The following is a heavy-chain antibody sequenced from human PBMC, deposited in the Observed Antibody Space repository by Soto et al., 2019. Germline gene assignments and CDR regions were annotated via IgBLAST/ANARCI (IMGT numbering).Heavy chain of an antibody. D-gene: IGHD6-19*01. V-gene: IGHV3-72*01. CDR2: TRNKANSYTT. J-gene: IGHJ6*02. CDR3: ARVKGSSGPYSYYYYGMDV. CDR1: GFTFSDHY. Sequence: GGSLRLSCAASGFTFSDHYMDWVRQAPGKGLEWVGRTRNKANSYTTEYAASVKGRFTISRDGSKNSLYLQMNSLKTEDTAVYYCARVKGSSGPYSYYYYGMDVWGQGTTVTVSS.